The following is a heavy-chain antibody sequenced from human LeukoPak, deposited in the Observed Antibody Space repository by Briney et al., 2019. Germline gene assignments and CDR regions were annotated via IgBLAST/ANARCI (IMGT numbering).Heavy chain of an antibody. V-gene: IGHV4-59*08. Sequence: PSETLSLTCTVSGGSISSYYWSRIRQPPGKGLEWIGYIYYSGSTNYNPSLKSRVTISVDTSKNQFTLKLSSVTAADTAVYYCARHGWPYGMDVWGQGTTVTVSS. CDR2: IYYSGST. D-gene: IGHD2-15*01. CDR1: GGSISSYY. CDR3: ARHGWPYGMDV. J-gene: IGHJ6*02.